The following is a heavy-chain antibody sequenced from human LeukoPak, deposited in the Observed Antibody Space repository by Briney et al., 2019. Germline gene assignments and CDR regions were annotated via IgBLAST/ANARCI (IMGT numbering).Heavy chain of an antibody. V-gene: IGHV1-2*02. Sequence: GASVKVSCKASGYTFTDYYMHWVRQAPGQGLEWMGWINPNSGGTNYAQKFQGRVTMTRDTSISTAYMELSRLRSDDTAVYYCARKPLYDFWSGYSFDYWGQGTLVAVSS. J-gene: IGHJ4*02. D-gene: IGHD3-3*01. CDR3: ARKPLYDFWSGYSFDY. CDR1: GYTFTDYY. CDR2: INPNSGGT.